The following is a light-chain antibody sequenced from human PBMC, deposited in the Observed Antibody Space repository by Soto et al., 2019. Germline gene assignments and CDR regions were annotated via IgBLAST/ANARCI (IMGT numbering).Light chain of an antibody. CDR2: DAS. V-gene: IGKV3-15*01. J-gene: IGKJ5*01. Sequence: EIVMTQSPATLSVSPGARAPLSCRASQSVSSNLAWYQQKPGQAPRLLIFDASTRATGVAARFSGSGSGTEFTLTISSLQSEDSAVYYCQQYNIWPPITFGQGTRLEIK. CDR1: QSVSSN. CDR3: QQYNIWPPIT.